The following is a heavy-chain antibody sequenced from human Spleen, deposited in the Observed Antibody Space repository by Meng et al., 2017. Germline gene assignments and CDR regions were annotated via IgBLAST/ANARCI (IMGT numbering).Heavy chain of an antibody. V-gene: IGHV1-69*13. Sequence: SVKVSCKASGGTFSSYAISWVRQAPGQGLEWMGGIIPIFGTANYAQKFQGRVTITADESTSTAYMELSRLRSEDTAVYYCARSRGTYYYDSSGYIDYWGQGTLVTVSS. D-gene: IGHD3-22*01. CDR3: ARSRGTYYYDSSGYIDY. CDR1: GGTFSSYA. CDR2: IIPIFGTA. J-gene: IGHJ4*02.